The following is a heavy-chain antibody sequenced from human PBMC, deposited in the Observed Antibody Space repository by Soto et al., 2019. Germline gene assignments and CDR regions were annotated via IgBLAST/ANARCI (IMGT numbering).Heavy chain of an antibody. Sequence: ASVKVSCKASGYTFTRYGISWVRQAPGQGLEWMGWISGYNGDTKYAQKFQGRVTMTVDTSTTTAYMELRSLTSDDRAVYYCAKNGQPPYYYYCMDVWGQGTTVTVSS. D-gene: IGHD2-8*01. V-gene: IGHV1-18*01. CDR1: GYTFTRYG. J-gene: IGHJ6*02. CDR2: ISGYNGDT. CDR3: AKNGQPPYYYYCMDV.